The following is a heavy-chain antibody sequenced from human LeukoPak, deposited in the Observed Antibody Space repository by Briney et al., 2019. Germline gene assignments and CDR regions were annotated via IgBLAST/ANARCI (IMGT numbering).Heavy chain of an antibody. D-gene: IGHD6-13*01. CDR3: AKERGIAAAGTVTSFDY. J-gene: IGHJ4*02. CDR1: GFTFSDYY. CDR2: ISSSGSTI. V-gene: IGHV3-11*04. Sequence: GGSLRLSCAASGFTFSDYYMSWIRQAPGKGLEWVSYISSSGSTIYYADSVKGRFTISRDNSKNTLYLQMNSPRAEDTAVYYCAKERGIAAAGTVTSFDYWGQGTLVTVSS.